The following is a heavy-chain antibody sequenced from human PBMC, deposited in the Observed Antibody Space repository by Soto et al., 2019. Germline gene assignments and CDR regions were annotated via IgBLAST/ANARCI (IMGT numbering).Heavy chain of an antibody. CDR3: AQQIEATGTGRPFDI. CDR2: IYYRGTT. CDR1: GGSIGRGGYF. Sequence: PSETLSLTCTVSGGSIGRGGYFWSWILQHKEKDMDWIGCIYYRGTTYYNPSLKSRMTMSIDTSKNQFSLELRSVTAADTAMYYCAQQIEATGTGRPFDIWGQGTMVTVSS. V-gene: IGHV4-31*03. J-gene: IGHJ3*02. D-gene: IGHD6-13*01.